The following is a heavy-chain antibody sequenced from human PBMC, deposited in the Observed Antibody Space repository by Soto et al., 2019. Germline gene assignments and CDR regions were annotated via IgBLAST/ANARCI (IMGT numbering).Heavy chain of an antibody. Sequence: QLQLQESGPGLVKPSETLSLTCSVSGGSISSSSYFWGWIRQPPGKGLEWIGSIYYSGSTYYNPSLKSRGHVSVDTSKNQLSLKLSSVTAADTAVYYCARHPSDFWFDPWGQGTLVTVSS. CDR3: ARHPSDFWFDP. CDR1: GGSISSSSYF. V-gene: IGHV4-39*01. CDR2: IYYSGST. D-gene: IGHD2-21*02. J-gene: IGHJ5*02.